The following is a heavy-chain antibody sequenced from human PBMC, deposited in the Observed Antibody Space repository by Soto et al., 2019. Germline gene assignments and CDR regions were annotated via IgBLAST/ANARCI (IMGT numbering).Heavy chain of an antibody. D-gene: IGHD6-19*01. CDR2: ISGSGGST. CDR1: GFTFSSYA. V-gene: IGHV3-23*01. Sequence: EVQLLESGGGLVQPGGSLRLSCAASGFTFSSYAMSWVRQAPGKGLEWVSAISGSGGSTYYADSVKGRFTISRDNSKNTLYLQMNSLRAEDTAVYYWATAIRGGWYGGGDYWGQGTLVTVSS. CDR3: ATAIRGGWYGGGDY. J-gene: IGHJ4*02.